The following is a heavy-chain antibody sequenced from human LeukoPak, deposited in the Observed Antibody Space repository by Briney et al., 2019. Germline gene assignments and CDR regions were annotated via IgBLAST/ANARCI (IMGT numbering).Heavy chain of an antibody. J-gene: IGHJ6*02. CDR3: AKDNPAYSNPSYYYGMDV. V-gene: IGHV3-9*01. D-gene: IGHD4-4*01. Sequence: SLRLSCAASGFTFDDYAMHWVRQAPGKGLEWVSGISRNSGSIGYADSVKGRFTISRDNAKNTLYLQMNSLRAEDTAVYYCAKDNPAYSNPSYYYGMDVWGQGTTVTVSS. CDR2: ISRNSGSI. CDR1: GFTFDDYA.